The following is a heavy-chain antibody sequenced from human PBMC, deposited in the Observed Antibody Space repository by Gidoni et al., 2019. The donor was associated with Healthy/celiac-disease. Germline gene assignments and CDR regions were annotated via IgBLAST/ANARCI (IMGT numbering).Heavy chain of an antibody. D-gene: IGHD5-12*01. CDR2: INHSGST. J-gene: IGHJ4*02. CDR3: ARVGYGKDFDY. V-gene: IGHV4-34*01. Sequence: QVQLQQWGAGLLKPSETLSLTCAVYGGSFSGYYWSWIRQPPGKGLEWIGEINHSGSTNYNPSLKRRVTISVDTSKNQFSLKLSSVTAADTAVYYCARVGYGKDFDYWGQGTLVTVSS. CDR1: GGSFSGYY.